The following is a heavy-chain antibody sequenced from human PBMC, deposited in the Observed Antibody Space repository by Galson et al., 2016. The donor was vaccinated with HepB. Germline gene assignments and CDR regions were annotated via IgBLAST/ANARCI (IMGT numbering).Heavy chain of an antibody. D-gene: IGHD6-6*01. CDR1: GFTFDAYA. J-gene: IGHJ4*02. Sequence: SLRLSCEASGFTFDAYAMHWVRQVSGRGLEWVSGVNWNSENIGYAESVKGRFTISRDNANNSLYLQMNSLRAEDTALYYCAKCRVRYSSSSDIDYWGQGTLVAVSS. CDR3: AKCRVRYSSSSDIDY. CDR2: VNWNSENI. V-gene: IGHV3-9*01.